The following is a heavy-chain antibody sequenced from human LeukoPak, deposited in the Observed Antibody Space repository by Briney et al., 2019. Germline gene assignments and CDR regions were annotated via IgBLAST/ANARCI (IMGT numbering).Heavy chain of an antibody. J-gene: IGHJ6*03. CDR3: ERGYYYYYMDG. V-gene: IGHV4-59*01. CDR2: IYYSGST. Sequence: SETLSLTCTVSGGAISSDYWSWIRQPPGKGLEWIGYIYYSGSTNYNPSLKSRVTISVDTSKNQFSLKLSSVTAADTAVYYCERGYYYYYMDGWGKGTTVTVSS. CDR1: GGAISSDY.